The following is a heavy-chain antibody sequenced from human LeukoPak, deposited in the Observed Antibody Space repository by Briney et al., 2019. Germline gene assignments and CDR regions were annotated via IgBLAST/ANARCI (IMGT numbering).Heavy chain of an antibody. D-gene: IGHD3-10*01. CDR3: AKPPGVKLLWFGELSL. CDR1: GFTFSTFA. V-gene: IGHV3-30*18. CDR2: ISYDGSNK. Sequence: GGSLRLYCAASGFTFSTFALHWVRQPPGKGLEWVAVISYDGSNKYYADSVKGRFTISRDNSKNTLYLQMNSLRAEDTAVYYCAKPPGVKLLWFGELSLWGQGTLVTVSS. J-gene: IGHJ4*02.